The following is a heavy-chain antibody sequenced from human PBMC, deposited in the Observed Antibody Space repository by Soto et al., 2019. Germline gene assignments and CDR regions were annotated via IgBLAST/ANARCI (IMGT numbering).Heavy chain of an antibody. V-gene: IGHV1-2*02. CDR3: ARSLTTLTTLLDY. CDR1: GYTLAGSY. J-gene: IGHJ4*02. CDR2: INPNGGT. Sequence: GASVEVSCKASGYTLAGSYRRWVREAPGQGLEWMGWINPNGGTNYAQKFQGRVTMTRDTSISTAYMELSRLRSDDTAVYYCARSLTTLTTLLDYWGQGTLVTVSS. D-gene: IGHD4-17*01.